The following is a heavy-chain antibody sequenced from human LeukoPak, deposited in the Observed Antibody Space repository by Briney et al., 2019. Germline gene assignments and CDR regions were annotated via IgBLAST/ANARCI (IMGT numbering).Heavy chain of an antibody. D-gene: IGHD3-22*01. V-gene: IGHV4-59*01. Sequence: SETLSLTCTVSGASISDYYWSWIRQPPGKGLEWIGYIYYTGTTKYNPSLTSRVTISVDTSKRQFSLKLRSVTAADAAVYYCARDYDSSGLRNFDLWGRGTLVTVSS. CDR3: ARDYDSSGLRNFDL. CDR1: GASISDYY. J-gene: IGHJ2*01. CDR2: IYYTGTT.